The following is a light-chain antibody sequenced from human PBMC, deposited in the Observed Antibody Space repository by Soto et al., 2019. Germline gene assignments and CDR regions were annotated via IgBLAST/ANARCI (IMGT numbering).Light chain of an antibody. J-gene: IGKJ1*01. CDR3: QQYGISPT. Sequence: EIVLTQSPGTLSLSPGERATLSCRSSHSVSSNYLAWYQQKPGQAPRLLIYDVSSRATGIPDRFSGSGSGTDFPLTISRLEPVDFGVYYCQQYGISPTFVQGTKVEIK. V-gene: IGKV3-20*01. CDR2: DVS. CDR1: HSVSSNY.